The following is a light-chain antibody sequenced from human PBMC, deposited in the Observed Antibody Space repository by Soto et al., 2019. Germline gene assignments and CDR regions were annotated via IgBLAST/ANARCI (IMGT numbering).Light chain of an antibody. V-gene: IGKV3-20*01. CDR2: GAS. CDR1: PSVSSSY. J-gene: IGKJ5*01. Sequence: EIVLTQSPGTLSLSPGERATLACRASPSVSSSYLAWYQQKPGQAPRLLIYGASSRATGFPDRFSGSGSGTDFTLSISRLEPEDFAVYDGQQYGSSPSITSGQGIRLVIQ. CDR3: QQYGSSPSIT.